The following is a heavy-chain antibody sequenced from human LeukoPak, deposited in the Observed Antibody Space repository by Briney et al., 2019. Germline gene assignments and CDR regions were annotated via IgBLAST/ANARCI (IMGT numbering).Heavy chain of an antibody. Sequence: SETLSLTCIASGGPISPYFWNWIRQPSGKGLEGIGHTYYTGSTIYNPSLKSRVTISLDMSKDLFSLNLSSVTAADTAVYYCARSGWVVAGSAHWFDPWGHGILVTVSS. J-gene: IGHJ5*02. CDR3: ARSGWVVAGSAHWFDP. CDR1: GGPISPYF. V-gene: IGHV4-59*01. D-gene: IGHD6-19*01. CDR2: TYYTGST.